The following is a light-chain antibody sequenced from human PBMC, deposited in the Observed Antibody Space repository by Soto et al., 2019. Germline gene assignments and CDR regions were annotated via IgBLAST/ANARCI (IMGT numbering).Light chain of an antibody. CDR2: DAS. CDR3: QQYNSYWT. CDR1: QTISSW. V-gene: IGKV1-5*01. Sequence: DIQMTQSPSTLSASVGDRVTITCRASQTISSWLAWYQQKPGKAPKLLIYDASTLESGVPSRFSGSGSGTQFTLTISSLQPDDSATYYCQQYNSYWTLGQGTKVEIK. J-gene: IGKJ1*01.